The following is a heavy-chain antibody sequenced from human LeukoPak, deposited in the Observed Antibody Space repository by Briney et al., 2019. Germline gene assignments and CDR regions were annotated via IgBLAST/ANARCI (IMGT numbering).Heavy chain of an antibody. Sequence: SETLSLTCAVYNGSFSGYYWTWIRQPPGKGLEWIGEIKHSGRTTYTPSLKSRVSISVDPSKNQFSLKLSSVTAADTAVYYCARDRTGNYDFWSGQSSPFDYWGQGTLVTVSS. CDR2: IKHSGRT. V-gene: IGHV4-34*01. J-gene: IGHJ4*02. CDR1: NGSFSGYY. D-gene: IGHD3-3*01. CDR3: ARDRTGNYDFWSGQSSPFDY.